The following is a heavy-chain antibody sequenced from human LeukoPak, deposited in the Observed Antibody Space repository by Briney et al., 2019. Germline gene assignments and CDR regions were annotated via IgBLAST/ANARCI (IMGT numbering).Heavy chain of an antibody. V-gene: IGHV3-74*01. D-gene: IGHD2-21*01. CDR3: ASRGGGYWV. CDR1: GFTFSSYW. CDR2: INSDGSST. J-gene: IGHJ4*02. Sequence: TGGSLRLSCAVSGFTFSSYWMHWVRQAPGKGLVWVSRINSDGSSTNYADSVKGRFTISRDNAKNTLYLQMNSLRAEDTAVYYCASRGGGYWVWGQGTLVTVSS.